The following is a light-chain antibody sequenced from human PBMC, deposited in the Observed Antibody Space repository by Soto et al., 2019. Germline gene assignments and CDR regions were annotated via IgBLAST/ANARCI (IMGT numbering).Light chain of an antibody. V-gene: IGKV3-20*01. Sequence: PGERATLSCRASQSVRSSYLAWYQQKPGQAPRLLIYGASSRATGIPDRFSGSGSGTDFTLTINRLEPEDFAVYYCQQFGSSPLTFGGGTKV. J-gene: IGKJ4*01. CDR3: QQFGSSPLT. CDR2: GAS. CDR1: QSVRSSY.